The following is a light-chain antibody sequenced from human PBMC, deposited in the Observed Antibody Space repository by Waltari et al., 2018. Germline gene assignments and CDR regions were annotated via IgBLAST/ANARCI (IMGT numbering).Light chain of an antibody. Sequence: DIQMTQSPSSLSASVGDRVTITCRASQSISSYLNWYQQKPGKAPKLLIYAANTLQSGVPSRFSGSGSGTDFTLTISSLQPEDFATYYCQQSYSNPWTFGQGTKVEIK. CDR1: QSISSY. J-gene: IGKJ1*01. CDR2: AAN. V-gene: IGKV1-39*01. CDR3: QQSYSNPWT.